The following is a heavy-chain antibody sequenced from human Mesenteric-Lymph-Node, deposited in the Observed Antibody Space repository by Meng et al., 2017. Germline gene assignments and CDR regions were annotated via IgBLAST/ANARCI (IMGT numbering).Heavy chain of an antibody. CDR3: ATGAYRSFDY. J-gene: IGHJ4*02. V-gene: IGHV3-30*10. Sequence: QVELVGSGGGVGQPGRSLGLSCAASGFTFSSYAMHWVRQAPGKGLEWVAVISDDGIKRLFRESVKGRFTITRENAKNTLYLQMNNLRPEDTAIYYCATGAYRSFDYWGPGTLVTVSS. D-gene: IGHD1-1*01. CDR1: GFTFSSYA. CDR2: ISDDGIKR.